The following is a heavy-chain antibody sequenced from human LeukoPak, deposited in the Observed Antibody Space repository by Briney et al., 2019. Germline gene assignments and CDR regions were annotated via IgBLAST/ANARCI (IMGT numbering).Heavy chain of an antibody. CDR2: INPSGGST. CDR1: GYTFTSYY. V-gene: IGHV1-46*01. CDR3: ARDRAGYSSGWYPDY. Sequence: ASVTVSCKASGYTFTSYYMHWVRQAPGQGLEWMGIINPSGGSTSYAQKFQGRVTMTRDTSTSTVYMELSSLRSEDTAVYYCARDRAGYSSGWYPDYWGQGTLVTVSS. J-gene: IGHJ4*02. D-gene: IGHD6-19*01.